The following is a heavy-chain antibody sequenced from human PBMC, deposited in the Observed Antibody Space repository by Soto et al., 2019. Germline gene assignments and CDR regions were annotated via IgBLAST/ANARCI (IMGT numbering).Heavy chain of an antibody. J-gene: IGHJ1*01. V-gene: IGHV1-69*02. CDR1: GGTFSSYT. CDR2: IIPILGIA. CDR3: ARAMYYYDSSGYEYFQH. Sequence: NNRRASVKVSCKASGGTFSSYTISWVRQAPGQGLEWMGRIIPILGIANYAQKFQGRVTITADKSTSTAYMELSSLRSEDTAVYYCARAMYYYDSSGYEYFQHWGQGTLVTVSS. D-gene: IGHD3-22*01.